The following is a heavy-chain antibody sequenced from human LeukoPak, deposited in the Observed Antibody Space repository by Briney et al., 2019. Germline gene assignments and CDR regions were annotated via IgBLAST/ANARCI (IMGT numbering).Heavy chain of an antibody. CDR2: ISHGGDSA. CDR3: AKGRSGWYEGLDY. Sequence: PGGSLRLSCTASGFTFSTYAMTWVRQAPGKGLEWVSVISHGGDSAWYADSVKGRFTISRDNSKSTLFLQTNSLRADGTAIYYCAKGRSGWYEGLDYWGQGILVTVSS. J-gene: IGHJ4*02. D-gene: IGHD6-19*01. CDR1: GFTFSTYA. V-gene: IGHV3-23*01.